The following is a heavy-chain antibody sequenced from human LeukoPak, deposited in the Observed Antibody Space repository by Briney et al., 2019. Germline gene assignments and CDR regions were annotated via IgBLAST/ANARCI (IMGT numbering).Heavy chain of an antibody. D-gene: IGHD3-10*01. CDR3: ARVRGYDY. Sequence: GGFLRLSCAASGFTFSTYAMSWVRQAPGKGLEWVSGISGSGGSTYYADSVKGRFTIFRDNSKNTLYLQMNSLRAEDTAVYYCARVRGYDYWGQGTLVTVSS. V-gene: IGHV3-23*01. J-gene: IGHJ4*02. CDR2: ISGSGGST. CDR1: GFTFSTYA.